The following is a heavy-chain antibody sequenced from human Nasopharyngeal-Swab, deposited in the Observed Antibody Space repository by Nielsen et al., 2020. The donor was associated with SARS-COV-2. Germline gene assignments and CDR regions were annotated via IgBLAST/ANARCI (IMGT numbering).Heavy chain of an antibody. V-gene: IGHV3-15*01. CDR2: IKSKTDGGTT. Sequence: GESLKISCAASGFTFSNSWMNWVRQAPGKGLEWVGRIKSKTDGGTTDYAAHVKGRFTISSDDSKNTLYLQMNSLKTEDIAVYYCTTDPKITMVRGVIRLFDYWGQGTLVTVSS. CDR3: TTDPKITMVRGVIRLFDY. CDR1: GFTFSNSW. D-gene: IGHD3-10*01. J-gene: IGHJ4*02.